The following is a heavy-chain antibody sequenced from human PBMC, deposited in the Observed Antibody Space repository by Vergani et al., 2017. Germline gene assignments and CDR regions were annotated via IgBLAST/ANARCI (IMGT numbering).Heavy chain of an antibody. Sequence: QVQLQQSGPGLVKPSQTLSLTCAISGDSVSSNSDAWNWIRQSPSRGLEWLGRTYYRSKWYNDYAESVKSRITINPDTSKNQFSLQLNSVTPEDTAVYYCARLSVAAAGTYTPLYFDYWGQGTLVTVSS. V-gene: IGHV6-1*01. J-gene: IGHJ4*02. D-gene: IGHD6-13*01. CDR3: ARLSVAAAGTYTPLYFDY. CDR2: TYYRSKWYN. CDR1: GDSVSSNSDA.